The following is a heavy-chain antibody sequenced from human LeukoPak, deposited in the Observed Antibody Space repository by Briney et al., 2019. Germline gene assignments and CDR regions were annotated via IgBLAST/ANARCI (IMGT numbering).Heavy chain of an antibody. V-gene: IGHV3-23*01. CDR2: ISGSGDST. J-gene: IGHJ4*02. CDR1: GFTFSSYG. Sequence: GGTLRLSCAASGFTFSSYGMSWVRQAPGKGLEWVSAISGSGDSTNYADSVKGRFTISRDNSKNTLYLQMNSLRAEDTAVYYRAKGIATVTTELDYWGQGTLVTVSS. D-gene: IGHD4-17*01. CDR3: AKGIATVTTELDY.